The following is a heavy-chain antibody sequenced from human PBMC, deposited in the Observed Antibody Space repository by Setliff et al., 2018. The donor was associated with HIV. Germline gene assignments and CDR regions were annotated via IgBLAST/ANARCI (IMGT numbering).Heavy chain of an antibody. Sequence: PGGSPRLSCAASGFTFSSYWMSWVRQAPGKGLEWVANIKQDESEKYFVDSVKGRFTISRDNAKNSLYLQMNSLRAEDTAVYYCARDLTGTTSDYWGQGTLVTVSS. CDR1: GFTFSSYW. CDR3: ARDLTGTTSDY. J-gene: IGHJ4*02. V-gene: IGHV3-7*01. CDR2: IKQDESEK. D-gene: IGHD1-7*01.